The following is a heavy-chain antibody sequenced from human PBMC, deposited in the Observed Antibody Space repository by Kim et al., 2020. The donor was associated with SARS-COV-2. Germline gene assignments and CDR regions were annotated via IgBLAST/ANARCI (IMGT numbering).Heavy chain of an antibody. CDR2: IYYSGRT. CDR1: GGSISSSSYY. V-gene: IGHV4-39*01. CDR3: ARHYPYPYSSTWNEPFVDY. D-gene: IGHD6-13*01. Sequence: SETLSLTCTVSGGSISSSSYYWGWIRQSPGKGLEWIGSIYYSGRTYYKSSLKSRVTISVDTSKNQVSLKLKSVTAADTAVYYCARHYPYPYSSTWNEPFVDYWGQGTLVTVSS. J-gene: IGHJ4*02.